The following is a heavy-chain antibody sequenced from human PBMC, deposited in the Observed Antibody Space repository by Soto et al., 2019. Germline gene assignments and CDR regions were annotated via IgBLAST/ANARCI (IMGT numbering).Heavy chain of an antibody. CDR1: GFTFSSYE. J-gene: IGHJ4*02. D-gene: IGHD6-13*01. CDR3: ARGSPYSSSWYSYFDY. Sequence: GGSLRLSCAASGFTFSSYEMNWVRQAPGKGLEWVSYISSSSSTIYYADSVKGRFTISRDNAKNSLYLQMNSLRDEDTAVYYCARGSPYSSSWYSYFDYWGQGTLVTVSS. CDR2: ISSSSSTI. V-gene: IGHV3-48*02.